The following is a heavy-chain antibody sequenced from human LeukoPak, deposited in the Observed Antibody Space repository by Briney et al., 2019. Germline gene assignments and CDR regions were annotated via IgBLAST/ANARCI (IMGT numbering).Heavy chain of an antibody. CDR3: ARDIGYCSSTSCYPMFDY. CDR2: INHSGST. V-gene: IGHV4-34*01. Sequence: PSETLSLTCAVYGGPFSGYYWSWIRQSPGKGLEWIGEINHSGSTNYNPSLKSRVTISVDTSKNQFSLKLSSVTAADTAVYYCARDIGYCSSTSCYPMFDYWGQGTLVTVSS. J-gene: IGHJ4*02. D-gene: IGHD2-2*03. CDR1: GGPFSGYY.